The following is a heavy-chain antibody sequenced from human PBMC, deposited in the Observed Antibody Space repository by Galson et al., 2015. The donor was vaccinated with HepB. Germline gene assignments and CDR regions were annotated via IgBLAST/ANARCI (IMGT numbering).Heavy chain of an antibody. J-gene: IGHJ3*02. CDR2: IYYSGST. V-gene: IGHV4-39*01. CDR1: GGSISSSSYY. Sequence: ETLSLTCTVSGGSISSSSYYWGWIRQPPGKGLEWIGSIYYSGSTYYNPSLKSRVTISVDTSKNQFSLKLSSVTAADTAVYYCARPVGATVRVAFDIWGQGTMVTVSS. D-gene: IGHD1-26*01. CDR3: ARPVGATVRVAFDI.